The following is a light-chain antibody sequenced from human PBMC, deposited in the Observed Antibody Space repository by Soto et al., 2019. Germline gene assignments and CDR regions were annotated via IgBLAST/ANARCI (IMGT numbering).Light chain of an antibody. V-gene: IGKV3-20*01. J-gene: IGKJ5*01. Sequence: EIVLTQSPGTLSLSPGERATLSCRASQSVGSTYSAWYQQKPGQAPRLLIYGASSRATGIPDRFSGSGSGTDFTLTISRLEPEDFAVYYCQQYGSSPSFGQGTRLEIK. CDR3: QQYGSSPS. CDR2: GAS. CDR1: QSVGSTY.